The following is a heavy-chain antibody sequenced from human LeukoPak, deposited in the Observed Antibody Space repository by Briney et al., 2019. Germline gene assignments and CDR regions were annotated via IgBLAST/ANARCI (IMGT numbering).Heavy chain of an antibody. J-gene: IGHJ5*02. D-gene: IGHD2/OR15-2a*01. CDR1: GFTFSRYV. Sequence: GGCPRLSCADSGFTFSRYVMRWVRQAPGGSLESVSAIGTAGDTYYPASVKGRFTISRENAKNSLYLQMNSLRAEDTAVYYCARAEYGDWFDPWGQGTLVTVSS. CDR2: IGTAGDT. CDR3: ARAEYGDWFDP. V-gene: IGHV3-13*01.